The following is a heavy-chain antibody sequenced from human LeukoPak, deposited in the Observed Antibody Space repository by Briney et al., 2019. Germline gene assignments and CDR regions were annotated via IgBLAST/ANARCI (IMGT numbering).Heavy chain of an antibody. CDR1: GFTFNNYH. V-gene: IGHV3-30*18. D-gene: IGHD1-26*01. J-gene: IGHJ4*02. CDR2: VPYDGSDK. Sequence: GGSLRLSCAASGFTFNNYHMYWVRQAPGKGLEWVAVVPYDGSDKYYADSVKGRFTISRDNSKNTLYLQMDSLRAEDTAVYYCAKDVRGGPILGAGSVDFWGQGTLVTVSS. CDR3: AKDVRGGPILGAGSVDF.